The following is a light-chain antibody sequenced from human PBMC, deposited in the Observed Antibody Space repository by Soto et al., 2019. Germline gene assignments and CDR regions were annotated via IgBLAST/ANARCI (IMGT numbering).Light chain of an antibody. Sequence: AIRMTQSPSSFSASTGDRVTITCRASQGISSYLAWYQQKPGKAPKLLIYAASPLQSGVPSRFSGSGSGTDFTLTISCLQSEDFATYSCQQYYSYPYTFGQGTKLEIK. V-gene: IGKV1-8*01. CDR2: AAS. CDR1: QGISSY. J-gene: IGKJ2*01. CDR3: QQYYSYPYT.